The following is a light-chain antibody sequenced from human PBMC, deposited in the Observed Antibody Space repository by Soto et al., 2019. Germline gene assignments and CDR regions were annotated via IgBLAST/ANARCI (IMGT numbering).Light chain of an antibody. CDR3: QQYGSSSWT. Sequence: EIVLTQSPGTLSLSPGERATLSCRASQSVGRNYLAWYQQKPGQAPRLFIYDTSTRATGMSDRFSGSGSGTDFTLTISRLEPEDFAVYYCQQYGSSSWTFGQGTKVEIK. V-gene: IGKV3-20*01. CDR2: DTS. CDR1: QSVGRNY. J-gene: IGKJ1*01.